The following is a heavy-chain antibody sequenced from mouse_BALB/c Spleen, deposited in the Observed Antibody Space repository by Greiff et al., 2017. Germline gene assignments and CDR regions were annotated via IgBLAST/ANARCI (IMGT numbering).Heavy chain of an antibody. Sequence: EVQLQQSGPELVKPGASVKISCKASGYSFTGYYMHWVKQSHVKSLEWIGRINPYNGATSYNQNFKDKASLTVDKSSSTAYMELHSLTSEDSAVYYCADKGGYFDVWGAGTTVTVSS. V-gene: IGHV1-31*01. CDR1: GYSFTGYY. J-gene: IGHJ1*01. CDR3: ADKGGYFDV. CDR2: INPYNGAT.